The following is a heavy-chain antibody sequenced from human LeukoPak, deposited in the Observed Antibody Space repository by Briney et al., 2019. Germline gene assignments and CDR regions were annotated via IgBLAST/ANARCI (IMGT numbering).Heavy chain of an antibody. J-gene: IGHJ4*02. D-gene: IGHD2-8*01. Sequence: KPSETLSLTCIVSGGAISTYYWSWIRQPPGKRLEWIGYVYYSGNTNYNPSLKSRVTISIDTSKNQFSLKLSSVTAADTAVYYCARVGNGHFDYWGQGTLVTVPS. CDR1: GGAISTYY. V-gene: IGHV4-59*01. CDR3: ARVGNGHFDY. CDR2: VYYSGNT.